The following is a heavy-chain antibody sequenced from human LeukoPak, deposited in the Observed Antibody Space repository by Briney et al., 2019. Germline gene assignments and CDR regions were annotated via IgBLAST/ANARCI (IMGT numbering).Heavy chain of an antibody. Sequence: ASVKVSCKASGYTFTSYGISWVRQAPGQGLEWMGWISAYNGNTNYAQKLQGRVTMTTDTSTSTAYMELRSLRSDDTAVYYCARDPLSSIAAAGTSLPFFDYWGQGTLVTVSS. CDR3: ARDPLSSIAAAGTSLPFFDY. D-gene: IGHD6-13*01. CDR2: ISAYNGNT. J-gene: IGHJ4*02. CDR1: GYTFTSYG. V-gene: IGHV1-18*01.